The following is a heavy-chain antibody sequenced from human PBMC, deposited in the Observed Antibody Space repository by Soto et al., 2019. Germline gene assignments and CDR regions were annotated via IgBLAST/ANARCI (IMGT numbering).Heavy chain of an antibody. CDR3: ARGPMSDWPLCSH. D-gene: IGHD3-10*02. CDR1: GGSFSGYY. CDR2: ISHSGST. V-gene: IGHV4-34*01. J-gene: IGHJ4*02. Sequence: QVQVKQWGAGVLKPSETLSLTCGVYGGSFSGYYWTWLRQPPGKGLEWIGEISHSGSTDYNPSLWGRVTISIDASKNQLSLNLNSVTAADTAVYYCARGPMSDWPLCSHWGQGILVTVPS.